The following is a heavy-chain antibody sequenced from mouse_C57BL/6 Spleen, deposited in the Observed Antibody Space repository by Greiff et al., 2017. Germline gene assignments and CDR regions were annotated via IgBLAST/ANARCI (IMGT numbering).Heavy chain of an antibody. CDR2: IDPSDSET. D-gene: IGHD3-3*01. J-gene: IGHJ2*01. CDR3: ARGRIRGTFYYFDY. Sequence: VQLQQPGAELVRPGSSVKLSCKASGYTFTSYWMHWVKQRPIQGLEWIGNIDPSDSETHYNQKFKDKATLTVDKSSSTAYMQLSSLTSEDSAVYYCARGRIRGTFYYFDYWGQGTTLTVSS. CDR1: GYTFTSYW. V-gene: IGHV1-52*01.